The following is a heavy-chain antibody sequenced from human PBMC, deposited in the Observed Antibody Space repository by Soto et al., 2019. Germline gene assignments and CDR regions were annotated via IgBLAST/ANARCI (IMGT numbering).Heavy chain of an antibody. V-gene: IGHV3-21*01. D-gene: IGHD3-3*02. CDR1: GFTFSRNT. CDR2: ITSSGSYV. CDR3: VKDEGIEAMDV. J-gene: IGHJ6*02. Sequence: GSLRLSCVTSGFTFSRNTMNWVRQAPGKGLEWVASITSSGSYVYYADSVKGRFSASRDNAKNSLSLQMDSLRPDDTAIYFCVKDEGIEAMDVWGQGTTVTVSS.